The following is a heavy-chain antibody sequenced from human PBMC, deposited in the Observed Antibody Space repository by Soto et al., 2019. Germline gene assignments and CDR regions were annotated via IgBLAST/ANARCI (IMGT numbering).Heavy chain of an antibody. CDR1: GFTVSSNC. J-gene: IGHJ6*02. CDR2: IYSGGST. CDR3: ATNFWDFWSGYYEYYYYGMDV. D-gene: IGHD3-3*01. Sequence: LRLSCAASGFTVSSNCMSWVRQAPGKGLEWVSVIYSGGSTYYADSVKGRFTISRDNSKNTLYLQMNSLRAEDTAVYYCATNFWDFWSGYYEYYYYGMDVWGQGTTVTV. V-gene: IGHV3-53*01.